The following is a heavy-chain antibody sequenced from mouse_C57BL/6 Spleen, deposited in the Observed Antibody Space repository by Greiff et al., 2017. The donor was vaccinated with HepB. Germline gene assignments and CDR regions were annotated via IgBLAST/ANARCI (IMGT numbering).Heavy chain of an antibody. CDR2: ISYSGST. J-gene: IGHJ4*01. CDR3: ARGSNYGDYAMDY. Sequence: EVQGVESGPGMVKPSQSLSLTCTVTGYSITSGYDWHWIRHFPGNKLEWMGYISYSGSTNYNPSLKSRSSITHDTSTNHFFLKLNSVTTEDTATYYCARGSNYGDYAMDYWGQGTSVTVSS. D-gene: IGHD2-5*01. V-gene: IGHV3-1*01. CDR1: GYSITSGYD.